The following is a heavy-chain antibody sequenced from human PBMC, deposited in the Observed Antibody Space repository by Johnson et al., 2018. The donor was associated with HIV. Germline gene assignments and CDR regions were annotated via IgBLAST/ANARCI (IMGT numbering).Heavy chain of an antibody. J-gene: IGHJ3*02. V-gene: IGHV3-7*05. Sequence: VQLVESGGGLVQPGGSRRLSCAASGFMFSTYWMSWVRQAPGKGLEWVANIKHDGSEEYYVASVRGRFTISRDNAKNSLYLQMNSLRVEDTAVYFCARDLPYGSCGLCQTDAFDSWGQGTMFTASS. D-gene: IGHD3-22*01. CDR3: ARDLPYGSCGLCQTDAFDS. CDR1: GFMFSTYW. CDR2: IKHDGSEE.